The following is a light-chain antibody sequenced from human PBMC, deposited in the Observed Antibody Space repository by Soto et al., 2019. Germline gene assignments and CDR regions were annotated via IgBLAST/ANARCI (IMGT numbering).Light chain of an antibody. Sequence: QSVLTQPPSASGSPGQSVTISCTGTSSDVGGYNYVSWYQQHPGKAPKLMIYEVNKRPSGVPDRFSGSKSGNTASLTVSGLQHEDEADYYCSSYAGSNNLRNVFGNGTQLTVL. CDR3: SSYAGSNNLRNV. J-gene: IGLJ7*01. CDR2: EVN. CDR1: SSDVGGYNY. V-gene: IGLV2-8*01.